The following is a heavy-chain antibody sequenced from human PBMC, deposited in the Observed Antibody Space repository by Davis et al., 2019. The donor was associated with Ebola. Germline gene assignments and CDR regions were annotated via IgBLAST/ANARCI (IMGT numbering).Heavy chain of an antibody. CDR2: ISASGGAT. V-gene: IGHV3-23*01. Sequence: GESLKISCAASGFLFSSYAMSWVRQAPGRGLEWVSSISASGGATFYPDSVKGRIVMSRDNSNDTLYLRMNNLRAEDTAIYYCAKDLTSYYGSGDFFDYWGQGILVTVSS. J-gene: IGHJ4*02. D-gene: IGHD3-10*01. CDR1: GFLFSSYA. CDR3: AKDLTSYYGSGDFFDY.